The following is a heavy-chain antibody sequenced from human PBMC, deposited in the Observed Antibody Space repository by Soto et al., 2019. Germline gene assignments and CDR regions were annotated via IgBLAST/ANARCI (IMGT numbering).Heavy chain of an antibody. CDR3: ARETGYSSGWQGYYFDY. J-gene: IGHJ4*02. Sequence: SETLSLTCTVSGGSISSYYWSWIRQPPGKGLEWIGYIYYSGSTNYNPSLKSRVTISVDTSKNQFSLKLSSVTAADTAVYYCARETGYSSGWQGYYFDYWGQGTLVTVSS. V-gene: IGHV4-59*01. CDR1: GGSISSYY. CDR2: IYYSGST. D-gene: IGHD6-19*01.